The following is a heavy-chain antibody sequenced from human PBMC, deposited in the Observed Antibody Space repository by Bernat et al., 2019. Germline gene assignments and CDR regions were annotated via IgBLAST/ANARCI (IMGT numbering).Heavy chain of an antibody. CDR3: GRDFGVAANDF. CDR1: GYTFTGYY. D-gene: IGHD6-13*01. CDR2: SDPNNGGT. Sequence: QVQLVQSGAEVQKPGASVKVSCKASGYTFTGYYMHWARQAPGQGLEWMGRSDPNNGGTNYAQKFQGRVTMTSDTSISTAYMELRSLGSDDTAMYYCGRDFGVAANDFWGQGTLVTVSS. V-gene: IGHV1-2*06. J-gene: IGHJ4*02.